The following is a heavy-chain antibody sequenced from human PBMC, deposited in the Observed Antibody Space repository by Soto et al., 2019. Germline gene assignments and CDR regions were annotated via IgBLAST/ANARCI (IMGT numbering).Heavy chain of an antibody. Sequence: TLSLTCTVSGGSIISGGYYWSWIRQHPGKGLEWIGYIYYSGSTYYNPSLKSRVTISVDTSKNQFSLKLSSVTAADTAVYYCARPHGGSSGWDNWFDPWGQGTLVTVSS. V-gene: IGHV4-31*03. CDR1: GGSIISGGYY. J-gene: IGHJ5*02. D-gene: IGHD6-25*01. CDR2: IYYSGST. CDR3: ARPHGGSSGWDNWFDP.